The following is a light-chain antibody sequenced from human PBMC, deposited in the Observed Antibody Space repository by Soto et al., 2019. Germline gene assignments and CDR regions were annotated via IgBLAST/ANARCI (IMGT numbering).Light chain of an antibody. CDR3: QQYNSYSRT. CDR2: KAS. Sequence: DIHMTQSPSTPSGSVRDTVTVTCRASQSISSWLAWYQQKPGKAPKLLIYKASSLESGVPSRFSGIGSGTEFTLTISSLRPDDWSTYYGQQYNSYSRTFGQGTKVDIK. V-gene: IGKV1-5*03. J-gene: IGKJ1*01. CDR1: QSISSW.